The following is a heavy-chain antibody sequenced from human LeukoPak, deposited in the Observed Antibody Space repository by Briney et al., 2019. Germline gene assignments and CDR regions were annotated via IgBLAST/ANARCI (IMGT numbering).Heavy chain of an antibody. D-gene: IGHD2-2*01. V-gene: IGHV3-23*01. J-gene: IGHJ4*02. CDR1: GFTFSTYG. Sequence: GGSLRLSCAASGFTFSTYGMSWVRQAPGKGLDWVSAISGSGGRTNYADSVAGRFTVSRDNSKNTLYLQMNSLRAEDTAVYYCAKCSSSTSCYLGFDSWGQGTLVTVSS. CDR3: AKCSSSTSCYLGFDS. CDR2: ISGSGGRT.